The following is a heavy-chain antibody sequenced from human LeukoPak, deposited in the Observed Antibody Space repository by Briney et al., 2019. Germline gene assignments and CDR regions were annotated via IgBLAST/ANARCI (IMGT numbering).Heavy chain of an antibody. CDR2: IYYSGST. Sequence: SETLSLTCSISGGSITTYYWSWIRQPPGKGLEWLGYIYYSGSTTYNPSLKRLLSMSADTSKNQFSLQLASVTVAVTAVYYCASHIDQNWFDSWGRGDLVTVSS. J-gene: IGHJ5*01. D-gene: IGHD1-26*01. V-gene: IGHV4-59*08. CDR1: GGSITTYY. CDR3: ASHIDQNWFDS.